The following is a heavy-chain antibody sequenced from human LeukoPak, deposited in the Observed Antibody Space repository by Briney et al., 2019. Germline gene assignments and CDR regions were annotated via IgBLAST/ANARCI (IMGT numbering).Heavy chain of an antibody. CDR2: INWIGDTT. Sequence: PGGSLRLSCAASGVTFYDHGMTWVRQVPGKGLEWIAEINWIGDTTRYGDSVKGRFTISRDNAKNSLDLQINSLRVEDTAFYYCATNPPGRTYLQDWGQGTLVTVSS. D-gene: IGHD1-1*01. CDR3: ATNPPGRTYLQD. V-gene: IGHV3-20*04. CDR1: GVTFYDHG. J-gene: IGHJ1*01.